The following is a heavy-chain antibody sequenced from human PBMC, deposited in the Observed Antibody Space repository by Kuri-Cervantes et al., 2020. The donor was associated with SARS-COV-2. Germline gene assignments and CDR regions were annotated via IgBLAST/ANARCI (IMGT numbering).Heavy chain of an antibody. CDR3: ASNMRDSSAPDAFDI. J-gene: IGHJ3*02. D-gene: IGHD3-22*01. V-gene: IGHV3-48*01. CDR1: GFTFSSYS. Sequence: GGSLRLSCAASGFTFSSYSMNWVRQAPGKGLEWVSYISSSSSTIYYADSVKGRFTISRDNAKNSLYLQMNSLRAEDTAVYYCASNMRDSSAPDAFDIWGQGTMVTVSS. CDR2: ISSSSSTI.